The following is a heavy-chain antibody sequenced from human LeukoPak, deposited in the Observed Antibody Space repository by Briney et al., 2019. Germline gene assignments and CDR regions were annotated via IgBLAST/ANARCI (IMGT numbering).Heavy chain of an antibody. CDR2: IKQDGSEK. Sequence: GGSRELSGAASGFTFGSFGMSWVRQAQGKGREGVANIKQDGSEKYYVDSVKGRFTISRDNAKNSLYLQMNSLRAEDTAVYYCARDPGYYYYYYMDVWGKGTTVTVSS. V-gene: IGHV3-7*01. J-gene: IGHJ6*03. CDR3: ARDPGYYYYYYMDV. CDR1: GFTFGSFG.